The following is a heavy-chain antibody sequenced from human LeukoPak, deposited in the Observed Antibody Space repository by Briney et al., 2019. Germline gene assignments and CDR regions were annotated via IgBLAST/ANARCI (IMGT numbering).Heavy chain of an antibody. CDR1: GFTFSSYG. Sequence: GGSLRLSCAASGFTFSSYGMHWVRQAPGKGLEWVAVISYDGSNKYYADSVKGRFTISRDNSKNTLYLQMNSLRAEDTAVYYCAKDSSGWPNNWGQGTLVTVSS. CDR2: ISYDGSNK. J-gene: IGHJ4*02. D-gene: IGHD6-19*01. V-gene: IGHV3-30*18. CDR3: AKDSSGWPNN.